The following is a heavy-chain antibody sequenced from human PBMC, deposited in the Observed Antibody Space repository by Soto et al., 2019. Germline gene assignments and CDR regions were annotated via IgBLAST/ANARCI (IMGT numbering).Heavy chain of an antibody. Sequence: PSETLSLTCTVSGGSISSYYWSWIRQPPGKGLEWIGYIYYSGSTNYNPSLKSRVTISVDTSKNQFSLKLSSVTAADTAVYYCAKFEHIYSVYDFWGQGPLVTVSS. CDR3: AKFEHIYSVYDF. J-gene: IGHJ4*02. CDR2: IYYSGST. V-gene: IGHV4-59*08. D-gene: IGHD3-3*01. CDR1: GGSISSYY.